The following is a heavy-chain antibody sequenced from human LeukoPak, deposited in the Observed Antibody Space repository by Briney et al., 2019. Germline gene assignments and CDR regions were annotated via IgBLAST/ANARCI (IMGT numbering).Heavy chain of an antibody. CDR3: ARGRHGVGDSSGYYYFDY. CDR1: GGSFSGYY. V-gene: IGHV4-34*01. J-gene: IGHJ4*02. CDR2: INHSGST. Sequence: PSETLSLTCAVYGGSFSGYYWSWIRQPPGKGLEWIGEINHSGSTNYNPSLKSRVTISVDTSKNQFSLKLSSVTAADTAVYYCARGRHGVGDSSGYYYFDYWGQGTLVTVSS. D-gene: IGHD3-22*01.